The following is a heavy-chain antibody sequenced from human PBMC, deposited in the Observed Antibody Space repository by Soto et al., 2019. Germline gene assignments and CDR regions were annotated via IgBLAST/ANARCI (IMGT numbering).Heavy chain of an antibody. CDR3: ANLPITGTTRGYYFDY. D-gene: IGHD1-7*01. V-gene: IGHV3-23*01. Sequence: GGSLRLSCAASGFTFSSYAMSWVRQAPGKGLEWVSASSGSGGSTYYADSVKGRFTISRDNSKNTLYLQMNSLRAEDTAVYYCANLPITGTTRGYYFDYWGQGTLVTVSS. J-gene: IGHJ4*02. CDR1: GFTFSSYA. CDR2: SSGSGGST.